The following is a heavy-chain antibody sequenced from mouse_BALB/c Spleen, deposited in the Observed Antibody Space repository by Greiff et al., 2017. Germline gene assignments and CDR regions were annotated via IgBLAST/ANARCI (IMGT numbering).Heavy chain of an antibody. CDR3: ARYYRYDNYAMDY. J-gene: IGHJ4*01. CDR1: GFSLTGYG. D-gene: IGHD2-14*01. Sequence: QVQLQQSGPGLVAPSQSLSITCTVSGFSLTGYGVNWVRQPPGKGLEWLGMIWGDGSTDYNSALKSRLSISKDNSKSQVFLKMNSLQTDDTARYYCARYYRYDNYAMDYWGQGTSVTVSS. CDR2: IWGDGST. V-gene: IGHV2-6-7*01.